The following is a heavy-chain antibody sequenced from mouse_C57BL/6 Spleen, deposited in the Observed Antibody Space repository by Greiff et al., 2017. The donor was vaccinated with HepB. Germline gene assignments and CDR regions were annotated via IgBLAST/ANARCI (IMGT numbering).Heavy chain of an antibody. CDR2: IDPSDSET. V-gene: IGHV1-52*01. CDR1: GYTFTSYW. J-gene: IGHJ2*01. D-gene: IGHD2-4*01. CDR3: ARKRGGNDYLFDY. Sequence: QVQLQQPGAELVRPGSSVKLSCKASGYTFTSYWMHWVKQRPIQGLEWIGNIDPSDSETHYNQKFKDKATLTVDKSSSTAYMQLSSLTSEDSAVYYCARKRGGNDYLFDYWGQGTTLTVAS.